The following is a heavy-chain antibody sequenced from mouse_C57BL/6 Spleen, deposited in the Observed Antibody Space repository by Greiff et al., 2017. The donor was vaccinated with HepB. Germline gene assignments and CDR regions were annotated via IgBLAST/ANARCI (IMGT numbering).Heavy chain of an antibody. V-gene: IGHV14-4*01. D-gene: IGHD2-4*01. CDR1: GFNIKDDY. CDR2: IDPENGDT. Sequence: VQLQQSGAELVRPGASVKLSCTASGFNIKDDYMHWVKQRPEQGLEWIGWIDPENGDTEYASKFQGKATITADTSSNTAYLQLSSLTSEDTAVYYCTTRLITDYWGQGTTLTVSS. J-gene: IGHJ2*01. CDR3: TTRLITDY.